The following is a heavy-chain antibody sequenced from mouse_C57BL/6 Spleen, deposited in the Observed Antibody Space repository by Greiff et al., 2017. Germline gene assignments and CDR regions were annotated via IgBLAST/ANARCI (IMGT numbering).Heavy chain of an antibody. CDR3: ERGSLHYYGSSDYAMDY. J-gene: IGHJ4*01. D-gene: IGHD1-1*01. CDR1: GYTFTSYW. CDR2: IHPNSGST. Sequence: VQLQQPGAELVKPGASVKLSCKASGYTFTSYWMHWVKQRPGQGLEWIGMIHPNSGSTNYNEKFKSKATLTVDKSSSTAYMQLSSLTSEDSAVYYCERGSLHYYGSSDYAMDYWGQGTSVTVSS. V-gene: IGHV1-64*01.